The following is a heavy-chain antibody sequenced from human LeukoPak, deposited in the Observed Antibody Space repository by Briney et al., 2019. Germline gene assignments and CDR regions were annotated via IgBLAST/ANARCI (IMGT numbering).Heavy chain of an antibody. Sequence: PGGSLRLSCSVSGLTFSSSDMHWVRQAPGKALEYVSAITFHGRDTYYADSVNGRFTISRDNSKDTLYVQMSNLIPDDTAIYYCVKVGISTYDHWGQGTLVTVSS. J-gene: IGHJ4*02. CDR2: ITFHGRDT. CDR3: VKVGISTYDH. V-gene: IGHV3-64*05. D-gene: IGHD2/OR15-2a*01. CDR1: GLTFSSSD.